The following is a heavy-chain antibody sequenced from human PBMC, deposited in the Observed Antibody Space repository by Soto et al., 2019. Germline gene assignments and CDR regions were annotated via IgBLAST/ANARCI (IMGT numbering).Heavy chain of an antibody. CDR1: GVTFSSFA. Sequence: QVQLVESGGGVVQPGRSLRLSCAASGVTFSSFAMHWVRQAPGKGLEWVALTPYDGRNKYYGDSVMGRFTSSRDNSKNNLYLQRNSRRIEDTAVYYCARDGNGGYDSCYNYGMDVWGQGTTVTGSS. CDR3: ARDGNGGYDSCYNYGMDV. V-gene: IGHV3-30*04. J-gene: IGHJ6*02. D-gene: IGHD5-12*01. CDR2: TPYDGRNK.